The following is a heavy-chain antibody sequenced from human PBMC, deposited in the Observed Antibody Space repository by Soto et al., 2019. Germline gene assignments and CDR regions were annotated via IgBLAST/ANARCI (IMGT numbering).Heavy chain of an antibody. CDR1: GGTFSSYA. Sequence: SVKVSCKASGGTFSSYAISWVRQAPGQGLEWMGGIIPIFGTANYAQKFQGRVTITADESTSTAYMELSSLRSEDTAVYYCARDYSPPPWVYYYGMDVWGQGTTVTSP. CDR3: ARDYSPPPWVYYYGMDV. V-gene: IGHV1-69*13. J-gene: IGHJ6*02. D-gene: IGHD1-26*01. CDR2: IIPIFGTA.